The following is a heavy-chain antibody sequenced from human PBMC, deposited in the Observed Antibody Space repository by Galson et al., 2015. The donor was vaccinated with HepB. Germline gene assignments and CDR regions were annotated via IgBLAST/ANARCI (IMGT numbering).Heavy chain of an antibody. D-gene: IGHD3-22*01. CDR1: GDSNFIYY. J-gene: IGHJ4*02. CDR2: IYYSGST. V-gene: IGHV4-59*01. CDR3: AGGGRDYDSSARITL. Sequence: SETLSLTCTVSGDSNFIYYWTWIRQPPGKGLEWIGYIYYSGSTHYNPSLKSRVTISGDTSKSQFSLKLTSVTAADTAVYYCAGGGRDYDSSARITLWGQGTLVTVSS.